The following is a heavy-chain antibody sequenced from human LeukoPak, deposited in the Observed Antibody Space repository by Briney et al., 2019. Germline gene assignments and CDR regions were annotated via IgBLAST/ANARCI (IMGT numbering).Heavy chain of an antibody. Sequence: SETLSLTCSVSGGSINTLSYYWGWVRQPPGKGLEWIGRIYYNGNADYNPSLKSRVTLIVGTSKNQFSLKVTSLTSADTAVYYCAAYPPGVYRPVDYWGQGTLVTVSS. J-gene: IGHJ4*02. CDR2: IYYNGNA. D-gene: IGHD3-10*01. V-gene: IGHV4-39*01. CDR3: AAYPPGVYRPVDY. CDR1: GGSINTLSYY.